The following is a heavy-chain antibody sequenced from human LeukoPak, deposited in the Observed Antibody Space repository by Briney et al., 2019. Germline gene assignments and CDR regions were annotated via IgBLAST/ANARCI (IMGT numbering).Heavy chain of an antibody. V-gene: IGHV3-48*03. CDR3: ARDSQWELRPLRAAFDI. CDR1: GFTFSSYE. CDR2: ISSSGSTI. D-gene: IGHD1-26*01. J-gene: IGHJ3*02. Sequence: GGSLRLSCAASGFTFSSYEMNWVRQAPGKGLEWVSYISSSGSTIYYADSVKGRFTISRDNAKNSLYLQMNSLRAEDTAVYYCARDSQWELRPLRAAFDIWGQGTMVTVSS.